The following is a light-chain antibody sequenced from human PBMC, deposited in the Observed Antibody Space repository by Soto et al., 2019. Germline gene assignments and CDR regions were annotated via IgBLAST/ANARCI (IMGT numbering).Light chain of an antibody. Sequence: IVLTQSPATLSLSPGERATLSCRASQSVSSYLAWYQQKPGQTPRLLLYDASNWATGIPARFSGSGSATDFTLTSSSLEPEDFAYYYCQQRSNWPTFGGGTKVEIK. J-gene: IGKJ4*01. CDR3: QQRSNWPT. CDR1: QSVSSY. V-gene: IGKV3-11*01. CDR2: DAS.